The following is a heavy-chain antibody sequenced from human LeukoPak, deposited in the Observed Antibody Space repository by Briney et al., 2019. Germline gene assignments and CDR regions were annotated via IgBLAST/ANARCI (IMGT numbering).Heavy chain of an antibody. CDR3: ARGGPCYYDSSGRTNFDY. J-gene: IGHJ4*02. Sequence: GKSLRLSCAASGFTFSSYAIHWVRQAPGKGLEWVAVISYDGSNKYYADSVKGRFTISRDNSKNTLYLQMNSLRAEDTAVYYCARGGPCYYDSSGRTNFDYWGQGTLVTVSS. D-gene: IGHD3-22*01. CDR1: GFTFSSYA. CDR2: ISYDGSNK. V-gene: IGHV3-30*03.